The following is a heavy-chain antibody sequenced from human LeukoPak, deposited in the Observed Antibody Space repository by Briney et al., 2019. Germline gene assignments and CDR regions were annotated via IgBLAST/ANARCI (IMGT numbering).Heavy chain of an antibody. V-gene: IGHV5-51*01. Sequence: GESLKISCKGSGYSFTSCWIGWVRQMPGKGLEWMGIIYPGDSDTRYSPSFQGQVTISADKSISTAYLQWSSLKASDTAMYYCARAHYDILTGYYFDYWGQGTLVTVSS. CDR1: GYSFTSCW. CDR2: IYPGDSDT. D-gene: IGHD3-9*01. CDR3: ARAHYDILTGYYFDY. J-gene: IGHJ4*02.